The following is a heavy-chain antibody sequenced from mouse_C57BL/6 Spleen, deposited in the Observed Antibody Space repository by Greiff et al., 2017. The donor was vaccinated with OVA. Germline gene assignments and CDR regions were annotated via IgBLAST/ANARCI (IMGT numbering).Heavy chain of an antibody. CDR3: ARSGWAPYAMDY. D-gene: IGHD1-1*02. CDR2: IDPSDSYT. CDR1: GYTFTSYW. V-gene: IGHV1-69*01. J-gene: IGHJ4*01. Sequence: VQLQQPGAELVMPGASVKLSCKASGYTFTSYWMHWVKQRPGQGLEWIGEIDPSDSYTNYNQKFKGKSTLTVDKSSSSAYMQLSSLTSEDSAVYYCARSGWAPYAMDYGGQGTSVTVSS.